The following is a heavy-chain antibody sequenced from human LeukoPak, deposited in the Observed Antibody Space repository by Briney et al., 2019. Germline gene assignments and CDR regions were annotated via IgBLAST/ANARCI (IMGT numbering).Heavy chain of an antibody. D-gene: IGHD5-18*01. Sequence: NPSETLSLTCAVYGGSFSGYYWSWIRQPPGKGLEWIGEINHSGSTNYNPSLKSRVTISVDTSKNQFSLKLSSVNAADTAVYYCARGKDTAMGTAFDIWGQGTMVTVSS. V-gene: IGHV4-34*01. J-gene: IGHJ3*02. CDR3: ARGKDTAMGTAFDI. CDR1: GGSFSGYY. CDR2: INHSGST.